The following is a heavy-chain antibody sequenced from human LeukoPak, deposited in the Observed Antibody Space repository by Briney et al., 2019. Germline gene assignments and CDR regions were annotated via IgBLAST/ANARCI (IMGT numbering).Heavy chain of an antibody. CDR1: GFTFSSYS. Sequence: GGSLILSCAASGFTFSSYSMNWVRQAPGKGLEWVSYISSSSSTIYYADSVKGRFTISRDNAKNSLYLQMNSLRDEDTAVYYRARDRIRYTDYYGVDYWGQGTLVTVSS. V-gene: IGHV3-48*02. CDR2: ISSSSSTI. CDR3: ARDRIRYTDYYGVDY. D-gene: IGHD4-17*01. J-gene: IGHJ4*02.